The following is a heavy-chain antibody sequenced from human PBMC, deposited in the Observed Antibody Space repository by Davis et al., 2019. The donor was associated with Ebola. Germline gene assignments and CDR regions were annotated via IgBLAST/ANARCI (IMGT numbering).Heavy chain of an antibody. V-gene: IGHV4-34*01. D-gene: IGHD6-13*01. CDR1: GGSFSGYY. J-gene: IGHJ4*02. CDR3: ARGSSWYRVTFDY. CDR2: INHSGST. Sequence: PGGSLRLSCAVYGGSFSGYYWSWIRQPPGKGLEWIGEINHSGSTNYNPSLKSRVTISVDTSKNQFSLKLSSVTAADTAVYYGARGSSWYRVTFDYWGQGTLVTVSS.